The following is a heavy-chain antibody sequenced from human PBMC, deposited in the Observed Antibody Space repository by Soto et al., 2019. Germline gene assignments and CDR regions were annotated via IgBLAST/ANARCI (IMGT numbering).Heavy chain of an antibody. CDR3: AKGGIFGVVIGRYGRDV. Sequence: GGSLRLSCAASGFTFDDYAMHWVRQAPGKGLEWVSLISWDGGSTYYADSVKGRFTFSRDNSKNSLYLQMNSLRAEDPALFYCAKGGIFGVVIGRYGRDVWGQGTTVPVSS. CDR1: GFTFDDYA. V-gene: IGHV3-43D*04. J-gene: IGHJ6*02. CDR2: ISWDGGST. D-gene: IGHD3-3*01.